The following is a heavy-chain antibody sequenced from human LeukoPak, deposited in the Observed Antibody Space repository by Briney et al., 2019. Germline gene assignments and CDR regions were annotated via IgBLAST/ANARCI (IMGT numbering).Heavy chain of an antibody. J-gene: IGHJ6*02. CDR2: IYSGGST. D-gene: IGHD4-17*01. CDR3: ARDDTDYGDYVREDYYYYGMDV. Sequence: GGSLRLSCAASGLTVSSNYMSWVRQAPGKGLEWVSVIYSGGSTYYADSVKGRFTISRDNSKNTLYLQMNSLRAEDTAVYYCARDDTDYGDYVREDYYYYGMDVWGQGTTVTVSS. V-gene: IGHV3-66*01. CDR1: GLTVSSNY.